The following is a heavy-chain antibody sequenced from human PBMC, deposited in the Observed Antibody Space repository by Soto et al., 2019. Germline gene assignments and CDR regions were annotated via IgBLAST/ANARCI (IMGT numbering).Heavy chain of an antibody. CDR1: DGYIRGGGYY. CDR2: IYYSGST. J-gene: IGHJ5*02. D-gene: IGHD6-6*01. V-gene: IGHV4-31*03. CDR3: ARGRYGSSSNWFDP. Sequence: SETLSLTCTVSDGYIRGGGYYWSWIRQHPGKGLEWIGYIYYSGSTYYNPSLKSRVTISVDTSKNQFSLKLSSVTAADTAVYYCARGRYGSSSNWFDPWGQGTLVTVSS.